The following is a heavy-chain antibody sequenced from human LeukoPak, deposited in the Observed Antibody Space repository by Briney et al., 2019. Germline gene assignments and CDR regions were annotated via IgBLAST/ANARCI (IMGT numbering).Heavy chain of an antibody. J-gene: IGHJ6*03. Sequence: GGSLRLSCAASGFTFSSYGMSWVRQAPGKGLEWVSAISGSGGSTYYADSVKGRFTISRDNSKNTLYLQMNSLRLEDTAVYYCAKVAGQYYYYYFYYMDVWGKGTTVTVSS. CDR3: AKVAGQYYYYYFYYMDV. D-gene: IGHD2/OR15-2a*01. CDR2: ISGSGGST. CDR1: GFTFSSYG. V-gene: IGHV3-23*01.